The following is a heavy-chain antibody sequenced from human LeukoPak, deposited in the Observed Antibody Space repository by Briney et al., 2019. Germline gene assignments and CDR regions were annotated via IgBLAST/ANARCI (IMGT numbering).Heavy chain of an antibody. D-gene: IGHD2-21*02. J-gene: IGHJ2*01. CDR2: INAGNGNT. V-gene: IGHV1-3*01. CDR3: ARDLAYCGGDCSGLGYFNL. Sequence: ASVKVSCTASGYTFTSYAMHWVRQAPGQRLEWMGWINAGNGNTKYSQKFQGRVTITRDTSASTAYMELSSLRSEDTAVYYCARDLAYCGGDCSGLGYFNLWGRGTLVTVSS. CDR1: GYTFTSYA.